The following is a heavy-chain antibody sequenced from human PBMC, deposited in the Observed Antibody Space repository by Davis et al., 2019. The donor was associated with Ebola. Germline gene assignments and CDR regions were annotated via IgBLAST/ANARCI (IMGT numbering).Heavy chain of an antibody. CDR2: INHSGNT. V-gene: IGHV4-34*01. D-gene: IGHD3-3*01. J-gene: IGHJ3*01. CDR3: SRGMTVFGGAPTDAFDF. Sequence: MPGGSLRLSCGVYGPPSGSYWSWIRQTPGKGLEWIGEINHSGNTNYNPSLKSRVAVSVDTSNNRVSLRLRSVTAADTAIYYCSRGMTVFGGAPTDAFDFWGQGTMVTVSS. CDR1: GPPSGSY.